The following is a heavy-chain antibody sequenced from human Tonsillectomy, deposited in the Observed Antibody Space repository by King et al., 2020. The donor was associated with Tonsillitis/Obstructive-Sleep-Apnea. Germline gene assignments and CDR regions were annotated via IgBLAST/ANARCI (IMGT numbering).Heavy chain of an antibody. D-gene: IGHD2-21*01. CDR2: INHSGST. V-gene: IGHV4-34*01. CDR3: ARGRIVVGRRLYAFDI. Sequence: VQLQQWGAGLLKPSETLSLTCAVYGGSFSGYYWSWIRQPPGKGLEWIGEINHSGSTNYNPSLKSRVTISVDTSKNQFSLKLSSVTAADTAVYYCARGRIVVGRRLYAFDIWGQGTMVTVSS. J-gene: IGHJ3*02. CDR1: GGSFSGYY.